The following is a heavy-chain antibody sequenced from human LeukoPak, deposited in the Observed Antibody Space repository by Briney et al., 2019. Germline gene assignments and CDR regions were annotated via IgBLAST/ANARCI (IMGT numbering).Heavy chain of an antibody. V-gene: IGHV3-30*02. CDR2: IRYDGINK. Sequence: GGSLRLSCAASGFTFTNYGMHWVRQAPGKGLEWVAFIRYDGINKYYSDSVKGRFTISRDNSKNTLYLQMNSLRAEDTAVYYCARDVGTWGQGTLVTVSS. CDR1: GFTFTNYG. D-gene: IGHD7-27*01. J-gene: IGHJ5*02. CDR3: ARDVGT.